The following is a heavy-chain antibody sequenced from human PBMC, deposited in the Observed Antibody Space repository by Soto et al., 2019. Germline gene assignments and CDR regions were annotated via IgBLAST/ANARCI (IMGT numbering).Heavy chain of an antibody. J-gene: IGHJ3*02. Sequence: GGSLRLSCAASGFTFSSYGMHWVRQAPGKGLEWVAVIWYDGSNKYYADSVKGRFTISRDNSKNTLYLQMNSLRAEDTAVYYCARTFDYESNDAFDIWGQGTMVTVSS. CDR1: GFTFSSYG. CDR3: ARTFDYESNDAFDI. CDR2: IWYDGSNK. V-gene: IGHV3-33*01. D-gene: IGHD3-16*01.